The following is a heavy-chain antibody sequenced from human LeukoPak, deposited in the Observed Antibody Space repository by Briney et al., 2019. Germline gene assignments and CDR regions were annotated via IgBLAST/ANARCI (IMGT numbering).Heavy chain of an antibody. J-gene: IGHJ4*02. CDR3: AKSGYCSGGSCSESSPIFDY. CDR1: GFTFSSYA. D-gene: IGHD2-15*01. Sequence: GRSLRLSCAASGFTFSSYAMHWVRQAPGKGLEWVSAISGSGGSTYYADSVKGRFTISRDNSKNTLYLQINSLRAEDTAVYYCAKSGYCSGGSCSESSPIFDYWGQGTLVTVSS. V-gene: IGHV3-23*01. CDR2: ISGSGGST.